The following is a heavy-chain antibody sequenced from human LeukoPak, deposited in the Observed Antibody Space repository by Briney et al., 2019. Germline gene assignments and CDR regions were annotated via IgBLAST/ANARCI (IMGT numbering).Heavy chain of an antibody. CDR2: INPNSGDT. D-gene: IGHD3-9*01. J-gene: IGHJ5*02. Sequence: ASVKVSCKTSGYTFNGYYMHWVRQAPGQGLEWMGWINPNSGDTNYAQKFQGRVTMTSDTSISTAYMELRRLRSDDTAVYYCARLAYYDILTEDPSNNWFDPWGQGTLVTVSS. CDR1: GYTFNGYY. V-gene: IGHV1-2*02. CDR3: ARLAYYDILTEDPSNNWFDP.